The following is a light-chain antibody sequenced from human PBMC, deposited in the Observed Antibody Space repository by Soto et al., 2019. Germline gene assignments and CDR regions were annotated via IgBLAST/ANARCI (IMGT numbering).Light chain of an antibody. CDR2: GAS. V-gene: IGKV1-9*01. CDR3: QQLNSYPLT. CDR1: QAISSH. Sequence: DIQLTQSPSFLSASVGGRVTITCRASQAISSHLAWYQQKPGKAPNLLIYGASTLQSGVPSRFSGSGSGTQFTLTISSLQTEDFATYSCQQLNSYPLTFGPGTTVDIK. J-gene: IGKJ3*01.